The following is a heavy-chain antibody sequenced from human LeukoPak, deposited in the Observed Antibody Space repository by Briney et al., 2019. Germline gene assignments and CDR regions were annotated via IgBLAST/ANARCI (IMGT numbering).Heavy chain of an antibody. CDR1: GASISGSGYY. CDR3: ARELGGAFDI. CDR2: IYSSGST. Sequence: SETLSLTCTVSGASISGSGYYWGWIRQPPGKGLEWIGSIYSSGSTYYNASLQSRVTISVDTSKNQFSLKLSSVTAADTAVYYCARELGGAFDIWGQGTMVTVSS. J-gene: IGHJ3*02. D-gene: IGHD3-16*01. V-gene: IGHV4-39*07.